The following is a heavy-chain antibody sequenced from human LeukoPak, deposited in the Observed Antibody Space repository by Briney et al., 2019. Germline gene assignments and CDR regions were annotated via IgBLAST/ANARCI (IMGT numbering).Heavy chain of an antibody. CDR1: GFTFSSYG. J-gene: IGHJ5*02. Sequence: PGGSLRLSCAASGFTFSSYGMNWVRQAPGKGLEWVSYISSSGSTIYYADSVKGRFTISRDNAKNSLYLQMNSLRAEDTAVYYCARGTRFGLGLPWGQGTLVTVSS. CDR3: ARGTRFGLGLP. V-gene: IGHV3-48*03. CDR2: ISSSGSTI. D-gene: IGHD3-16*01.